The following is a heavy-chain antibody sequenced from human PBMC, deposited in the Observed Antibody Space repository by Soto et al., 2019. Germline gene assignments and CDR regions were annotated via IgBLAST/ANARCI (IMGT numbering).Heavy chain of an antibody. V-gene: IGHV4-34*01. CDR2: INHSGST. D-gene: IGHD3-22*01. CDR1: GGSFSGYY. CDR3: ARLRTNYYYDSSGYYFDAFDI. Sequence: PSETLALTCAVYGGSFSGYYWSWIRQPPGKGLEWIGEINHSGSTNYNPSLKSRVTISVDTSKNQFSLKLSSVTAADTAVYYCARLRTNYYYDSSGYYFDAFDIWGQGTMVTVSS. J-gene: IGHJ3*02.